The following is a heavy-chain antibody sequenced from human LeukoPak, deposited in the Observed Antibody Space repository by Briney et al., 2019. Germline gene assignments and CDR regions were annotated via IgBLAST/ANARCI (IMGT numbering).Heavy chain of an antibody. D-gene: IGHD2-21*01. V-gene: IGHV3-23*01. CDR1: GFTFRSHA. CDR2: IYENGGTT. J-gene: IGHJ4*02. Sequence: TGGSLRLSCVGSGFTFRSHAMSWVRQAPEKGLEFVSGIYENGGTTYYADSVKGRFSISRDNSKSTLYLQMDSLRGEDTAVYYCAKDYRIGYSDHFDYWGQGALVTVSS. CDR3: AKDYRIGYSDHFDY.